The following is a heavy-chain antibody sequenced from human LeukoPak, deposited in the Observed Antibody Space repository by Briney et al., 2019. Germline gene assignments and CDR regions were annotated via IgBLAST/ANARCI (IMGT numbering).Heavy chain of an antibody. J-gene: IGHJ4*02. CDR3: ARDDLSAMVDY. Sequence: PGGSLRLSCAASGFTFSSYSMNWVRQAPGKGLEWVSSISSSSYIYYAGSVKGRFIISRDNAKNSLYLQMNSLRAEDTAVYYCARDDLSAMVDYWGQGTLVTVSS. CDR1: GFTFSSYS. CDR2: ISSSSYI. V-gene: IGHV3-21*01. D-gene: IGHD5-18*01.